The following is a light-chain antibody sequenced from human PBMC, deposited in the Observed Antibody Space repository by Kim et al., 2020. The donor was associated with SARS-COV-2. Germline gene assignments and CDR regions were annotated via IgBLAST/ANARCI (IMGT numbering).Light chain of an antibody. CDR3: QSSDSSDTFWV. CDR1: ALPNQY. Sequence: SYELTQPPSVSVSPGQTARITCSGDALPNQYAYWFRQKPGQAPVLVIYEDTERPSGIPERFSGSTSGTTVTLTISGVQAEDEADYYCQSSDSSDTFWVFG. V-gene: IGLV3-25*03. CDR2: EDT. J-gene: IGLJ3*02.